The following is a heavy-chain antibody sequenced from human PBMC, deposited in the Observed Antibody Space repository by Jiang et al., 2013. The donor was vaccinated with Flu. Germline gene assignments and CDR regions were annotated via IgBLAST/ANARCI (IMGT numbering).Heavy chain of an antibody. CDR1: SISSSSYY. V-gene: IGHV4-39*07. D-gene: IGHD5-18*01. CDR2: SIIWEH. Sequence: SISSSSYYWGWIRQPQEGAGVDLGVSIIWEHLLXPSLKSRVTISVDTSKNQFSLKLSSVTAADTAVYYCARSPRGYSYGAGVNGMDVWGQGTTVTVSS. J-gene: IGHJ6*02. CDR3: ARSPRGYSYGAGVNGMDV.